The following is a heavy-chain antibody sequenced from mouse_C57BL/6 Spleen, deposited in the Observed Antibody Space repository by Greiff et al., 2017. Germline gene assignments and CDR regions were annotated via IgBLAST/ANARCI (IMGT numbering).Heavy chain of an antibody. J-gene: IGHJ2*01. Sequence: EVQLVESGGGLVKPGGSLKLSCAASGFTFSSYAMSWVRPTPEKRLEWVATLSDGGRYTYYPDNVKGRFTISRDNAKNNLYLQMSHLKSEDTAMYYCARELFFDYWGQGTTLTVSS. V-gene: IGHV5-4*01. CDR3: ARELFFDY. CDR2: LSDGGRYT. CDR1: GFTFSSYA.